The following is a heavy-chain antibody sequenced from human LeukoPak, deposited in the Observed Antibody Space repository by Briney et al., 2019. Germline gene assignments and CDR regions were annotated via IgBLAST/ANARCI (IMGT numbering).Heavy chain of an antibody. CDR1: GFTFSSYE. D-gene: IGHD3-10*01. Sequence: PGGSLRLSCAASGFTFSSYEMNWVGQAPGKGLEGVSYISSSGRTIYYADSVKGRFTISRDNSKNTLYLQMNSLRAEDTAVYYCARDVATRLLWFGELFGYYYYMDVWGKGTTVTISS. CDR2: ISSSGRTI. J-gene: IGHJ6*03. V-gene: IGHV3-48*03. CDR3: ARDVATRLLWFGELFGYYYYMDV.